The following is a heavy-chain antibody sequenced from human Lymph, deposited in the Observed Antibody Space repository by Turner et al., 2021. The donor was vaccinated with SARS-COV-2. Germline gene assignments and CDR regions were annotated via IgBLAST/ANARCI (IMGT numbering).Heavy chain of an antibody. D-gene: IGHD2-2*01. CDR3: ARDSPYCSSTSCYDP. CDR1: GGTFSSYA. CDR2: ISPILAIA. Sequence: QVQLVQSGAEVKKRGSSVKVSCKASGGTFSSYAITWVRQAPGQGLEWMGGISPILAIANYAQKFQGRVTITADKSTSTAYMELSSLRSEDTAVYYCARDSPYCSSTSCYDPWGQGTLVTVSS. V-gene: IGHV1-69*10. J-gene: IGHJ5*02.